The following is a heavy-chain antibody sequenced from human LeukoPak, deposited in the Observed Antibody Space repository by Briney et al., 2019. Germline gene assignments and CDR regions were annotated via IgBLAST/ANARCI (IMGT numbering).Heavy chain of an antibody. J-gene: IGHJ3*02. Sequence: GASVKVSCKASGYTFTGYYMHWVRQAPGQGLEWMGWINPNSGGTNYAQKFQGRVTMTRDMSTSTVYMELSSLRSEDTAVYYCARESTGSALGDAFDIWGQGTMVTVSS. CDR3: ARESTGSALGDAFDI. CDR2: INPNSGGT. V-gene: IGHV1-2*02. D-gene: IGHD3-10*01. CDR1: GYTFTGYY.